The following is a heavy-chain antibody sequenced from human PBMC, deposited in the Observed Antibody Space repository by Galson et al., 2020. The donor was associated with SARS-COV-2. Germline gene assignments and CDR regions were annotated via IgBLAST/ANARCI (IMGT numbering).Heavy chain of an antibody. D-gene: IGHD3-22*01. CDR3: VRHSSGDY. CDR2: INTYGNST. J-gene: IGHJ4*02. Sequence: GEYLKISCAASGFSFSDYWMHWVRQAPGKGLVWVSRINTYGNSTNYADSVRGRFTVSRDNAKNMLYLQMNSLRAEDTAVYYCVRHSSGDYWGQGTLVTVSS. CDR1: GFSFSDYW. V-gene: IGHV3-74*01.